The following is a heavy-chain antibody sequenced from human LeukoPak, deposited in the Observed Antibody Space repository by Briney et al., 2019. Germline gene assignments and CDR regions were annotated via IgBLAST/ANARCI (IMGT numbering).Heavy chain of an antibody. CDR3: ARKISAYYDILTGYPGPYYFDY. D-gene: IGHD3-9*01. V-gene: IGHV3-11*01. J-gene: IGHJ4*02. CDR1: GFTFSDYY. CDR2: ISSSGGTI. Sequence: GGSLRLSCAASGFTFSDYYMSWIRQAPGKGLEWVSYISSSGGTIYYADSVKGRFTISRDNAKNSLYLQMNSLRAEDTAVYYCARKISAYYDILTGYPGPYYFDYWGQGTLVTVSS.